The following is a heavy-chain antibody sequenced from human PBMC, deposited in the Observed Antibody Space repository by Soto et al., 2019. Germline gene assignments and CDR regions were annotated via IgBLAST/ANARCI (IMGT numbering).Heavy chain of an antibody. J-gene: IGHJ5*02. V-gene: IGHV4-59*12. Sequence: SETLSLTCTVSGGSISSYYWSWIRQSPGKGLEWIGYIFYSGSTKYNPSLKSRVTISVDTSKNQFSLKLSSVTAADTAVYYCARDRGYSYSYFDPWGQGTLVTVSS. CDR2: IFYSGST. CDR3: ARDRGYSYSYFDP. D-gene: IGHD5-18*01. CDR1: GGSISSYY.